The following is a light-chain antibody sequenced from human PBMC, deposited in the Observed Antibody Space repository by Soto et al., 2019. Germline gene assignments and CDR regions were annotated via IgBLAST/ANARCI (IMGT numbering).Light chain of an antibody. CDR2: KAS. CDR1: QSIDIW. CDR3: QQYNTFST. J-gene: IGKJ1*01. Sequence: DIQMTQSPSTISASVGDRVTITCRASQSIDIWLAWYQQKPGKAPNLLIYKASTLETGVPSRFTGSGSGTEFTLTINSLQPDDFATYYCQQYNTFSTFGQGTKVEMK. V-gene: IGKV1-5*03.